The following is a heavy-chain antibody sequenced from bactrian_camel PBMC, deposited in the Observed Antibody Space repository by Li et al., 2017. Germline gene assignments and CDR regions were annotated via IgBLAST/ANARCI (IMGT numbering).Heavy chain of an antibody. CDR3: AADRRRHGPPSLRPGDYSV. D-gene: IGHD2*01. Sequence: VQLVESGGGSVQPGGSLRLSCTASEDSIVRNCMAWFRQSAGKEREGVASLASGGSSIYANSLKGRFSISEDNARNWLDLQMDSLEPGDTARYYCAADRRRHGPPSLRPGDYSVWGQGTQVTVS. J-gene: IGHJ4*01. V-gene: IGHV3S53*01. CDR2: LASGGSS. CDR1: EDSIVRNC.